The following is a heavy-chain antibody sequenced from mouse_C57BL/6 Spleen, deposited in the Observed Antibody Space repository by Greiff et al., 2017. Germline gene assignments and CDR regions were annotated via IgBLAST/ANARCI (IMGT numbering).Heavy chain of an antibody. J-gene: IGHJ3*01. CDR1: GYAFSSSW. V-gene: IGHV1-82*01. Sequence: QVQLQQSGPELVKPGASVKISCKASGYAFSSSWMNWVKQRPGKGLEWIGRIYPGDGDTNYNGKFKGKATLTADKSSSPAYMQLSSLTSEDSAVYCGAREELLLNPGFADWGQGTLVTVSA. CDR3: AREELLLNPGFAD. D-gene: IGHD1-1*01. CDR2: IYPGDGDT.